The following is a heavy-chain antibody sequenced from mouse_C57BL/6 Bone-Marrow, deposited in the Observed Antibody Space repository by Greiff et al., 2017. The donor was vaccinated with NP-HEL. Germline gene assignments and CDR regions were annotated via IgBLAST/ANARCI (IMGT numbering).Heavy chain of an antibody. CDR2: IWWDDAK. J-gene: IGHJ2*01. CDR1: GFSLSTFGMG. CDR3: SRMHWDPFDY. D-gene: IGHD4-1*01. V-gene: IGHV8-8*01. Sequence: QVTLKESGPGILQPSPTLSLSCSFSGFSLSTFGMGVGWIRPPSGKGLEWLAHIWWDDAKYYNPALKSRPTIAKDTSKNHIFLKIANVDTADTATYYCSRMHWDPFDYGGQGTTLTVSA.